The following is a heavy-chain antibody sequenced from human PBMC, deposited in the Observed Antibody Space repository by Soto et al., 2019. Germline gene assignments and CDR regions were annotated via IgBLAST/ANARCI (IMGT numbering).Heavy chain of an antibody. J-gene: IGHJ4*02. CDR2: INEDGNEY. CDR3: GRTGDGHHDSLDY. Sequence: EVHLEESGGGLVQPGGSLRLSCAASGFTFSSYWMNWVRQAPGKGLEWVANINEDGNEYNDMESVRGRFTISRDNAKNALFLQMDSLRVEDTAVYYCGRTGDGHHDSLDYWGQGTLVSVSS. D-gene: IGHD1-1*01. CDR1: GFTFSSYW. V-gene: IGHV3-7*01.